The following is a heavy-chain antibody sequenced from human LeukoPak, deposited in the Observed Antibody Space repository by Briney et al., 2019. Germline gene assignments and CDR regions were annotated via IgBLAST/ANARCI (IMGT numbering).Heavy chain of an antibody. V-gene: IGHV1-18*01. CDR2: ISAYNGNT. J-gene: IGHJ6*02. Sequence: GASVKVSCKASGYTFTSHGISWVRQAPGQGLEWMGWISAYNGNTNYAQKLQGRVTMTTDTSTSTAYMELRSLRSDDTAVYYCAREETLYCGGDCYSLYYYGMDVWGQGTTVTVSS. CDR1: GYTFTSHG. D-gene: IGHD2-21*02. CDR3: AREETLYCGGDCYSLYYYGMDV.